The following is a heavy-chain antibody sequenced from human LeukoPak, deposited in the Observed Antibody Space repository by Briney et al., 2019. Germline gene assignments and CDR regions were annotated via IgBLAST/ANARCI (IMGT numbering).Heavy chain of an antibody. V-gene: IGHV1-2*04. Sequence: EASVKVSCKASGYTFTGYYMHWVRQAPGQGLEWMGWINPNSGGTNYAQRFQGWVTMTRDTSISTAYMELSRLRSDDTAVYYCATLGGSGSFDYWGQGTLVTVSS. D-gene: IGHD3-10*01. CDR3: ATLGGSGSFDY. CDR2: INPNSGGT. J-gene: IGHJ4*02. CDR1: GYTFTGYY.